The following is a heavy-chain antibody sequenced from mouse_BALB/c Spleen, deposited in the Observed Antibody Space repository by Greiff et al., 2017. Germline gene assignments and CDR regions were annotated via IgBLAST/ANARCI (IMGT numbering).Heavy chain of an antibody. CDR1: GFTFSSYA. V-gene: IGHV5-6-5*01. D-gene: IGHD1-1*01. Sequence: EVMLVESGGGLVKPGGSLKLSCAASGFTFSSYAMSWVRQTQEKRLEWVASISSGGSTYYPDSVKGRFTISRDNARNIMYLQMSSLRSEDTAMYYCARNILGGYWGQGTTLTVSS. CDR2: ISSGGST. CDR3: ARNILGGY. J-gene: IGHJ2*01.